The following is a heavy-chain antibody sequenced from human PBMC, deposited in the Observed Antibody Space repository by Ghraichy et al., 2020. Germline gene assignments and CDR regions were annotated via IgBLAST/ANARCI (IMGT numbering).Heavy chain of an antibody. V-gene: IGHV3-48*02. J-gene: IGHJ6*02. D-gene: IGHD4-23*01. CDR2: ITSSSRTI. Sequence: GGSLRLSCVGSGFTFSGYNMNWVRQSPGKGLEWVSYITSSSRTIFYADSVKGRFTISRDNAQNSLYLQMNSLRDEDTAIYYCARASSVVRFYYYDGMSVSRQATPVPVSS. CDR1: GFTFSGYN. CDR3: ARASSVVRFYYYDGMSV.